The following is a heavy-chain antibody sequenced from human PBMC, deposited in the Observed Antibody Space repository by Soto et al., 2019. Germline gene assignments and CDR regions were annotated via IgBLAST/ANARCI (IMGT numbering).Heavy chain of an antibody. CDR1: GFTFGSYD. CDR3: ARAPMVRGVSYYYYGMDV. J-gene: IGHJ6*02. V-gene: IGHV3-13*04. Sequence: GGSLRLSCAASGFTFGSYDMHWVRQPIGKGLEWVSGIGTAGDTYYPGSVKGRFTISRENAKNSLYLQMNSLRAGDTAVYYCARAPMVRGVSYYYYGMDVWGQGTTVTVSS. CDR2: IGTAGDT. D-gene: IGHD3-10*01.